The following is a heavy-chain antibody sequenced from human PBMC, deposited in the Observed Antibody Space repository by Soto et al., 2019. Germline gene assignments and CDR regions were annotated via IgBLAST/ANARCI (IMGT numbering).Heavy chain of an antibody. CDR2: ISSSNSYI. J-gene: IGHJ6*03. CDR1: GFTFSSYS. D-gene: IGHD3-10*01. Sequence: PGGSLRLSCAASGFTFSSYSMNWVRQAPGKGLEWVSSISSSNSYIYYADSVNGRFTIFRDNAKNSLYLQMNSLRAEDTAVYYCARRGIDKVWRGVGSGSYYNQPHYYYYYMDVWGKGTTVTVSS. V-gene: IGHV3-21*01. CDR3: ARRGIDKVWRGVGSGSYYNQPHYYYYYMDV.